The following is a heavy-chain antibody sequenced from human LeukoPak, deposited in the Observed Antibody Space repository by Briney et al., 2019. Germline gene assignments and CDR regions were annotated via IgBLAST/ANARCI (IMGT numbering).Heavy chain of an antibody. CDR3: AREDGDVGPLQDYYYMDV. V-gene: IGHV1-8*03. CDR1: GYTFTSYD. Sequence: ASVKVSCKASGYTFTSYDINWVRQATGQGLEWMGWMNPNRGNTGYAQKFQGRVTITRNTSISTAYMELSSLRSEDTAVYYCAREDGDVGPLQDYYYMDVWGKGTTVTVSS. D-gene: IGHD4-17*01. CDR2: MNPNRGNT. J-gene: IGHJ6*03.